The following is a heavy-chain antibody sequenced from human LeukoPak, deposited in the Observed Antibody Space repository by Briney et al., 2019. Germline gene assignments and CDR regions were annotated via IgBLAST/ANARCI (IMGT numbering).Heavy chain of an antibody. V-gene: IGHV3-23*01. J-gene: IGHJ4*02. Sequence: GGSLRLSCAASGFTFSSYAMSWVRQAPGKGLEWVSAISGSGGSTYYADSVKGRFTISRDNAKNSLYLQMNSLRAEDTAVYYCGGVAPLRWQAPDYWGQGTLVTVSS. CDR2: ISGSGGST. CDR1: GFTFSSYA. CDR3: GGVAPLRWQAPDY. D-gene: IGHD4-23*01.